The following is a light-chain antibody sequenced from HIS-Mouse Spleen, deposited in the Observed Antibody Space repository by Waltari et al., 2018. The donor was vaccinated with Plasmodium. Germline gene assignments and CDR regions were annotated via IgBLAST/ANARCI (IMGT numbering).Light chain of an antibody. CDR1: SSNIGSNY. CDR3: AAWDDSLSGPV. J-gene: IGLJ3*02. Sequence: QSVLTQPPSASGTPGQRATISCSGSSSNIGSNYVYWYQQLPGTAPKLLIYMNNQRPSGGPDRCSVSKSGTSDSLAIGGLRSEDEADYYCAAWDDSLSGPVFGGGTKLTVL. CDR2: MNN. V-gene: IGLV1-47*01.